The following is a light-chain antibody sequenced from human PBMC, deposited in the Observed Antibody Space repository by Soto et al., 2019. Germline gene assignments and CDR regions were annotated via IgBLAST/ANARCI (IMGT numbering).Light chain of an antibody. CDR3: QHYGTSPWT. V-gene: IGKV3-20*01. CDR2: GAS. Sequence: ETVLTQSPGTLSLSPGERATLSCRASQSVSSNSLAWFQQKPGQAPRLLIFGASSRATGIPDRFSGSGSGTGFTLTISRLEPEDFAVYYCQHYGTSPWTFGQGTKVEIK. J-gene: IGKJ1*01. CDR1: QSVSSNS.